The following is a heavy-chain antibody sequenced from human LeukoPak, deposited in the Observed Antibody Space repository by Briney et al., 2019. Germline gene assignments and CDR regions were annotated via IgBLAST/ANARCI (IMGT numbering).Heavy chain of an antibody. V-gene: IGHV4-39*01. CDR2: IYYSGST. CDR3: ASVSSSWYYFDY. Sequence: SETLSLTCTVSGGSISSSSYYWGWIRQPPGKGLEWIGSIYYSGSTYYNPSLESRVTISVDTSKNQFSLKLSSVTAADTAVYYCASVSSSWYYFDYWGQGTLVTVSS. CDR1: GGSISSSSYY. D-gene: IGHD6-13*01. J-gene: IGHJ4*02.